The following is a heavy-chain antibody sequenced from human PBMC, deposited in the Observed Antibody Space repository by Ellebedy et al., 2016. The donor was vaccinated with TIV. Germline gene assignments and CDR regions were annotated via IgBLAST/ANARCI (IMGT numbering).Heavy chain of an antibody. CDR1: GGSISSYY. D-gene: IGHD1-26*01. CDR3: AGTGDSGYYYYGMDV. Sequence: GSLRLSXTVSGGSISSYYWSWNRQPPGKGLEWIGYIYYSGSTNYNPSLKSRVTISVDTSKNQFSLKLSSVTAADTAVYYCAGTGDSGYYYYGMDVWGQGTTVTVSS. V-gene: IGHV4-59*01. CDR2: IYYSGST. J-gene: IGHJ6*02.